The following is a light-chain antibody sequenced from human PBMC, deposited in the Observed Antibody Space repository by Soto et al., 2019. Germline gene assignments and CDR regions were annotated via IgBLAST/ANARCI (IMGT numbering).Light chain of an antibody. Sequence: EIVLTQSPGTLSLSPGERATLSCRASQSISSSNLAWYQQKPGQAPRLLIYGASSRATGIPDRFSGSGSGTDFTLTISRLEPEDFAVYYCQQHGTSPVSWTFGKGTKVEIK. V-gene: IGKV3-20*01. J-gene: IGKJ1*01. CDR2: GAS. CDR1: QSISSSN. CDR3: QQHGTSPVSWT.